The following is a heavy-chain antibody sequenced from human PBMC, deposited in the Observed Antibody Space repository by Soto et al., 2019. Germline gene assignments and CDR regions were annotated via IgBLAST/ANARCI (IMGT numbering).Heavy chain of an antibody. J-gene: IGHJ6*02. CDR1: GGSISSYY. CDR3: ARDRGAYYYDSSGYHGYYYYGMDV. Sequence: SETLSLPCTVSGGSISSYYWSWIRQPPGKGLEWIGYIYYSGSTNYNPSLKSRVTISVDTSKNQFSLKLSSVTAADTAVYYCARDRGAYYYDSSGYHGYYYYGMDVWGQGTTVTVYS. V-gene: IGHV4-59*01. CDR2: IYYSGST. D-gene: IGHD3-22*01.